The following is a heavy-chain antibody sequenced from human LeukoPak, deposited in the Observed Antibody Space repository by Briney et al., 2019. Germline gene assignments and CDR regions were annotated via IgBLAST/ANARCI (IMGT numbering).Heavy chain of an antibody. J-gene: IGHJ4*02. Sequence: SETLSLTCAVYGGSFSDYSWSWIRQPPGKGLEWIGEINPSGGTNHNPSLMSRVSMSVDTSKNQISLKVSSVTAADTAVYYCARASCSDGSCSTLDYWGQGTLVSVSS. CDR2: INPSGGT. D-gene: IGHD2-15*01. CDR3: ARASCSDGSCSTLDY. CDR1: GGSFSDYS. V-gene: IGHV4-34*01.